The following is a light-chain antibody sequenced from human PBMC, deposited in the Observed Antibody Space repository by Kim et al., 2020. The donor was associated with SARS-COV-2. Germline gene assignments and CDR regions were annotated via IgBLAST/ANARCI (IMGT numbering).Light chain of an antibody. Sequence: EIVMTQSPDTLSVSPGDRATLSCRASQSISRELAWYQQKPGQAPRLLIYNAVDRISGTPARFSGSGSGTEFTLTISSLQSDDSAIYYCQQHKDSWTFGQGTKVDIK. CDR1: QSISRE. V-gene: IGKV3-15*01. CDR3: QQHKDSWT. CDR2: NAV. J-gene: IGKJ1*01.